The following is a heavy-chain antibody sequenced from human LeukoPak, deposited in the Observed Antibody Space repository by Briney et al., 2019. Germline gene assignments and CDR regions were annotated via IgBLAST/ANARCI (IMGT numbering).Heavy chain of an antibody. CDR1: GYTFTNYA. J-gene: IGHJ3*02. D-gene: IGHD3-9*01. Sequence: GASVKVSCKASGYTFTNYAISWVRQAPGQGLEWMGWISAYNGNTKYTQKFQGRVTMTRDTSTSTAYMELRSLRSDDTAIYYCARVLRYYDILTGYYDAFDIWGQGTMVTVSS. V-gene: IGHV1-18*01. CDR3: ARVLRYYDILTGYYDAFDI. CDR2: ISAYNGNT.